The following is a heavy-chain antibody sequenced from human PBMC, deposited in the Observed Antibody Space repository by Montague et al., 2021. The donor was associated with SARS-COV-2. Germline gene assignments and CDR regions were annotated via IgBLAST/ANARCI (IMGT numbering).Heavy chain of an antibody. J-gene: IGHJ5*02. V-gene: IGHV4-59*08. CDR2: IFYNGYT. CDR1: GGTVRDYY. Sequence: SETRSLTCTVSGGTVRDYYWNWIRQTPGKGLEWIGYIFYNGYTKYNPSLESRVTLSVDTPGNQFFLSLRSVTASDTATYFCARHSVSEDGTFFRSYFDPWGQGAQVIVSS. D-gene: IGHD1-1*01. CDR3: ARHSVSEDGTFFRSYFDP.